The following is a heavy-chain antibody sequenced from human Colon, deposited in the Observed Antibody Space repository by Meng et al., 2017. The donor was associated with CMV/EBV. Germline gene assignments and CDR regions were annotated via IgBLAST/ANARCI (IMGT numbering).Heavy chain of an antibody. V-gene: IGHV3-7*01. CDR2: IKEDGSEK. D-gene: IGHD6-19*01. Sequence: GESLKISCATSGFIFGDHNINWVRQAPGKGLGWVANIKEDGSEKYYVDSVKGRFTISRDNAKNSLYLQMNSLRADDTAVYYCARRTLFSSGWNAFDYWGQGTLVTVSS. CDR3: ARRTLFSSGWNAFDY. J-gene: IGHJ4*02. CDR1: GFIFGDHN.